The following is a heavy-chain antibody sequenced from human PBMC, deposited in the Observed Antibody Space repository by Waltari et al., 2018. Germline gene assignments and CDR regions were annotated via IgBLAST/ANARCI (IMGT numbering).Heavy chain of an antibody. V-gene: IGHV3-23*01. CDR2: IVGSDGST. CDR3: AKVGVAGTXEPYFDY. J-gene: IGHJ4*02. CDR1: GXPFSSYX. D-gene: IGHD6-19*01. Sequence: EVQLLESXGGLVQPGGSLRLSCXASGXPFSSYXMGGVRQAPGKGLEWVSGIVGSDGSTAXADSVKGRXTISXDNXKNTLXLXMNSLRAXXXAVYXCAKVGVAGTXEPYFDYXGQGTLVTVXS.